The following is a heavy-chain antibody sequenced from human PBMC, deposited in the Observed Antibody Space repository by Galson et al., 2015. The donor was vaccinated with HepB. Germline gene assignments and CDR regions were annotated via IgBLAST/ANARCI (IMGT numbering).Heavy chain of an antibody. D-gene: IGHD3-9*01. Sequence: SLRLSCAASGFTFSSYAMHWVRQAPGKGLEWVAVISYDGSNKYYADSVKGRFTISRDNSKNTLYLQMNSLRAEDAAVYYCARGKGSRFDWLPAIYYYYYGMDVWGQGTRSPSP. CDR1: GFTFSSYA. CDR3: ARGKGSRFDWLPAIYYYYYGMDV. V-gene: IGHV3-30*04. CDR2: ISYDGSNK. J-gene: IGHJ6*02.